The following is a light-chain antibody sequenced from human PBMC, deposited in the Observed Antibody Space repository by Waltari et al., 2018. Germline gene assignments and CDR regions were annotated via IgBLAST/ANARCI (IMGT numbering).Light chain of an antibody. CDR3: QQYGNSPRYT. J-gene: IGKJ2*01. CDR2: GAS. V-gene: IGKV3-20*01. CDR1: QSVSGSY. Sequence: EIVLTQSPGTLSLSPGERATLSCRASQSVSGSYLAWYQQKPGQAPRLLIYGASSRAPGVPDRFGGSGSGTDFTLTISRLEPEDFAVYYCQQYGNSPRYTFGQGTKPEIK.